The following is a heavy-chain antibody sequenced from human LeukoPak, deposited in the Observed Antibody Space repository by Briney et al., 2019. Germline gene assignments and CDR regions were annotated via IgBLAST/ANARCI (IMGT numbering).Heavy chain of an antibody. CDR3: ARLGPSRYDYYYMDV. V-gene: IGHV4-34*01. CDR1: GGSFSGYY. Sequence: PSETLSLTCAVYGGSFSGYYWSWIRQPPGKGLEWIGEINHSGSTNYNPSLKSRVTISVDTSKNQFSLKLRSVSAADTSVYYCARLGPSRYDYYYMDVWGKGTTVTISS. D-gene: IGHD3-16*01. J-gene: IGHJ6*03. CDR2: INHSGST.